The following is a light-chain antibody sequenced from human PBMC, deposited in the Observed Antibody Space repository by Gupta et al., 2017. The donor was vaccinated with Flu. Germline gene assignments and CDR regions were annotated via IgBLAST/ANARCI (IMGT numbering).Light chain of an antibody. CDR3: QQYYSTPRT. J-gene: IGKJ2*01. CDR2: WAS. CDR1: QSVLYSSSNKNY. Sequence: DIVMTQSPDSLAVSLGERATINCKSSQSVLYSSSNKNYLAWYQQKPGQPPKLLIYWASTRESGVPDRFSGSRSGTDFTLTISSLQAEDVAVYYCQQYYSTPRTFGQGTKLEIK. V-gene: IGKV4-1*01.